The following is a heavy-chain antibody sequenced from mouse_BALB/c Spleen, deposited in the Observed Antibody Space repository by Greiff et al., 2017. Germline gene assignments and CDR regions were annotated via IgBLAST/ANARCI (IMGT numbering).Heavy chain of an antibody. CDR1: GFTFSSYA. CDR2: ISSGGSYT. D-gene: IGHD3-1*01. Sequence: DVHLVESGGGLVKPGGSLKLSCAASGFTFSSYAMSWVRQSPEKRLEWVAEISSGGSYTYYPDTVTGRFTISRDNAKNTLYLEMSSLRSEDTAMYYCATRGSSGYGGFAYWGQGTLVTVSA. V-gene: IGHV5-9-4*01. J-gene: IGHJ3*01. CDR3: ATRGSSGYGGFAY.